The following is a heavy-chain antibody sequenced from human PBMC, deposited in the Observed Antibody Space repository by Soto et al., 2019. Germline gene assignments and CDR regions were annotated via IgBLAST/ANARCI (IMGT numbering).Heavy chain of an antibody. V-gene: IGHV3-23*01. CDR1: GFTSSTYA. J-gene: IGHJ6*02. CDR2: ISGSGGST. CDR3: AKVGTGGPSGYGTEPQYYSYYGMDV. D-gene: IGHD5-12*01. Sequence: EVQLLESGGGLVQPGGSLRLSCAASGFTSSTYAMSWVRQAPGKGLQWVSTISGSGGSTYYADSVKGRFTISRDNSKNTLSLQMNSLRVDDTAVYYCAKVGTGGPSGYGTEPQYYSYYGMDVWGQGTTVTVSS.